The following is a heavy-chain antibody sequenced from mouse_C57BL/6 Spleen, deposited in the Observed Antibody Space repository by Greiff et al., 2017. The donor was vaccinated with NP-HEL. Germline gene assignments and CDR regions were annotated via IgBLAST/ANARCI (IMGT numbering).Heavy chain of an antibody. D-gene: IGHD3-2*02. V-gene: IGHV1-39*01. CDR3: ARSQDSSGYVHFDY. Sequence: EVQLQQSGPELVKPGASVKISCKASGYSFTDYNMNWVKQSNGKSLEWIGVINPNYGTTSYNQKFKGKATLTVDQSTSTAYMQLNSLTSEDSAVYYCARSQDSSGYVHFDYWGQGTTLTVSS. CDR1: GYSFTDYN. J-gene: IGHJ2*01. CDR2: INPNYGTT.